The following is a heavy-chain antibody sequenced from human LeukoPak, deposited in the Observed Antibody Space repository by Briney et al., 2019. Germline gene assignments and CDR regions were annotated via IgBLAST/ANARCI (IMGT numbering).Heavy chain of an antibody. CDR2: INYSETT. Sequence: SETLSLTCTVSGGSISSYYWSWIRQPPGKGLEWIGYINYSETTYYNPSLKRRVTISVDTSKNQFSLRLSSVTAADTAVYYCARGIFGIVINGFDIWGQGTMVTVSS. V-gene: IGHV4-59*01. CDR3: ARGIFGIVINGFDI. D-gene: IGHD3-16*02. CDR1: GGSISSYY. J-gene: IGHJ3*02.